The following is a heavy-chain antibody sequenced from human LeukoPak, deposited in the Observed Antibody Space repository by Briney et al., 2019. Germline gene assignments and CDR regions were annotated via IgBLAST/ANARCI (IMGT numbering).Heavy chain of an antibody. J-gene: IGHJ4*02. D-gene: IGHD3-10*01. CDR3: ARERVINREVTMVRGVIHY. CDR1: GYTFTGYY. Sequence: ASVKVSCKASGYTFTGYYMHWVRQAPGQGLEWMGWINPNSGDTNYAPKLQGRVTMTRDTSISTAYMELSRLRSDDTAVYYCARERVINREVTMVRGVIHYWGQGTLVTVSS. V-gene: IGHV1-2*02. CDR2: INPNSGDT.